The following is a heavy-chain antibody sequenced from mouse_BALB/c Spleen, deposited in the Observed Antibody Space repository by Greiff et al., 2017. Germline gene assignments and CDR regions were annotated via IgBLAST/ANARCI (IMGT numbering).Heavy chain of an antibody. D-gene: IGHD2-14*01. CDR1: GFTFSSYT. CDR2: ISSGGSYT. V-gene: IGHV5-6-4*01. Sequence: EVKLVESGGGLVKPGGSLKLSCAASGFTFSSYTMSWVRQTPEKRLEWVATISSGGSYTYYPDSVKGRFTISRDNAKNTLYLQMSSLKSEETAMYYCNGYRSDFDYWGQGTTLTVSS. J-gene: IGHJ2*01. CDR3: NGYRSDFDY.